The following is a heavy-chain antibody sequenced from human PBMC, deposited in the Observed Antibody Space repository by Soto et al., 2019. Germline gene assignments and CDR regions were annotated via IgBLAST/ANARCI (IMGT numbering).Heavy chain of an antibody. D-gene: IGHD3-22*01. CDR2: IIPIFGTA. Sequence: SVKVSCKASGGTFSSYAISWVQQAPGQGLEWMGGIIPIFGTANYAQKFQGRVTITADESTSTAYMELSSLRSEDTAVYYCARPPAVYDSSGYYYPPEYFQHWGQGTLVTVSS. V-gene: IGHV1-69*13. CDR3: ARPPAVYDSSGYYYPPEYFQH. CDR1: GGTFSSYA. J-gene: IGHJ1*01.